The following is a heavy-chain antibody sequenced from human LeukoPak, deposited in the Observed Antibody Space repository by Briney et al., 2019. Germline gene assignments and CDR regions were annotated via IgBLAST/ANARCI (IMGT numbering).Heavy chain of an antibody. CDR3: AKGVAGDVDY. J-gene: IGHJ4*02. V-gene: IGHV3-11*05. D-gene: IGHD6-19*01. CDR1: GFTFSDYY. CDR2: ISGGSSHT. Sequence: PGGSLRLSCAASGFTFSDYYMSWIRQAPGKGLEWVSYISGGSSHTNYADSVKGRFTVSRDNAKNSLYLQMNSLRAEDAAVYYCAKGVAGDVDYWGQGTLVTVSS.